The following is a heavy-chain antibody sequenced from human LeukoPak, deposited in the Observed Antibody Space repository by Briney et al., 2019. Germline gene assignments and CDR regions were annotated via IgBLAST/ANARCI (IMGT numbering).Heavy chain of an antibody. CDR3: ARGKMVRGVMWYFDY. CDR2: IITIFGTA. J-gene: IGHJ4*02. Sequence: VKVSSKASGGPFSSYAISWVRPAPGQGLEWMGGIITIFGTANYAQKFQGRVTITADKSTSTAYMELSSLRSEDTAVYYCARGKMVRGVMWYFDYWVQGTLVTVSS. V-gene: IGHV1-69*06. CDR1: GGPFSSYA. D-gene: IGHD3-10*01.